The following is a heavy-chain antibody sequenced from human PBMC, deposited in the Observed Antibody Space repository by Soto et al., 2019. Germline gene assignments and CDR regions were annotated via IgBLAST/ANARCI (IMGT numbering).Heavy chain of an antibody. Sequence: EVQLLESGGGLVQPGGPLRLSCAASGFTCSSYAMSWVRQAPGKGLEWVSAISGSGGNTYYADSVKGRFSISRDNSKNTLYLQMNSLRAEDTAVYYCATFRFCTSTSCFAEEGGYWGQGTLVTVSS. D-gene: IGHD2-2*01. V-gene: IGHV3-23*01. CDR1: GFTCSSYA. CDR2: ISGSGGNT. J-gene: IGHJ4*02. CDR3: ATFRFCTSTSCFAEEGGY.